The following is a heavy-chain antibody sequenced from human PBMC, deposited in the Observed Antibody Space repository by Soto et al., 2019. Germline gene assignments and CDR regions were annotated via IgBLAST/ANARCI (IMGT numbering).Heavy chain of an antibody. D-gene: IGHD2-8*01. CDR3: ARYRIVLMVYAIGWFDY. J-gene: IGHJ5*01. CDR1: GGSISSSGYS. CDR2: IYHSGST. Sequence: SETLSLTCAVSGGSISSSGYSWSWIRQPPGKGLEWIGYIYHSGSTYYNPSLNSRVTLAVDRFKNQFSLKLSSVTAADTAVYYCARYRIVLMVYAIGWFDYWGQGTLVTVSS. V-gene: IGHV4-30-2*01.